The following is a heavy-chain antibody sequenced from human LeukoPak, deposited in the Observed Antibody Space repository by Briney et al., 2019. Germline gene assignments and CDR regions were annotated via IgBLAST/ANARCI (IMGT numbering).Heavy chain of an antibody. CDR3: AREKNYYGMDV. J-gene: IGHJ6*02. CDR2: ISGSGSTI. Sequence: PGGSLRLSCAASGFTFSTYEMNWVRQAPGKGLEWVSCISGSGSTIYYVDSVKGRFTISRDNAEHSLYLQMSGLRAEDTAVYYCAREKNYYGMDVWGQGTTVTVSS. CDR1: GFTFSTYE. V-gene: IGHV3-48*03.